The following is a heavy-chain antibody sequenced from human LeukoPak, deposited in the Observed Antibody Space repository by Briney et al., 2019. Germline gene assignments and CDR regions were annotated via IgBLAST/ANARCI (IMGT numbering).Heavy chain of an antibody. CDR2: ISGSGGST. D-gene: IGHD1-26*01. CDR3: AKGRFRVGATHPTDY. V-gene: IGHV3-23*01. CDR1: GFTFSSYA. J-gene: IGHJ4*02. Sequence: PGGSLRLSCAASGFTFSSYAMSWVRQAPGKGLEWVSAISGSGGSTYYADSVKGRFTISRDNSKNTLYLQMNSLRAEDTAVYYCAKGRFRVGATHPTDYWGQGILVTVSS.